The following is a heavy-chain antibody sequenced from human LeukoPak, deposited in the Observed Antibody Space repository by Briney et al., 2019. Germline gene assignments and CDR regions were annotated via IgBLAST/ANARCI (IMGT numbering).Heavy chain of an antibody. J-gene: IGHJ1*01. CDR1: GYTFTSYA. V-gene: IGHV7-4-1*02. D-gene: IGHD2-21*02. CDR2: INTNTGNP. CDR3: ARVDVVTTPYFQH. Sequence: EASVKVSCKASGYTFTSYAMYWVRQAPGQGLEWMGWINTNTGNPTYAQGFTGRFVFSLDTSVSTAYLQISSLKAEDTAVYYCARVDVVTTPYFQHWGQGTLVTVSS.